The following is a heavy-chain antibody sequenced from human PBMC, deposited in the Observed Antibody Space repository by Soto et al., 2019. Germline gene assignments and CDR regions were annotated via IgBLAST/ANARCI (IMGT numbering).Heavy chain of an antibody. V-gene: IGHV1-18*01. CDR1: GYTYTSYG. J-gene: IGHJ4*02. CDR2: ISAYNGNT. CDR3: ARVPRGSYYLGHLDY. D-gene: IGHD1-26*01. Sequence: QVQLVQSGAEVKKPGASVKVSCKASGYTYTSYGISWVRQAPGQGLEWMGWISAYNGNTNYAQKLQGRVTMTTDTSMSTAYMELRSLRSDDTAVYYCARVPRGSYYLGHLDYWGQGTLVTVSS.